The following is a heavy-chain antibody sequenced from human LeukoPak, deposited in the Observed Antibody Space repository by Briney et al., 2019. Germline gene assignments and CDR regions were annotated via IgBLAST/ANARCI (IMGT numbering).Heavy chain of an antibody. CDR3: ARGSGIYRPFDY. Sequence: PGRSLRLSCAASGFTFSSYGMHWVRQAPGKGLEWVAVIWCDGSNKYYADSVKGRFTISRDNSKNTLYLQMNSLRAEDTAVYYCARGSGIYRPFDYWGQGTLVTVSS. V-gene: IGHV3-33*01. CDR1: GFTFSSYG. D-gene: IGHD3-10*01. J-gene: IGHJ4*02. CDR2: IWCDGSNK.